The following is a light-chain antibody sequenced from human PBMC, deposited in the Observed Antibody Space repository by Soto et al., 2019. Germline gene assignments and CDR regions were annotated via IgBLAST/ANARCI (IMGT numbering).Light chain of an antibody. Sequence: QSVLTQPASVSGSPGQSITISCTGTSRDVGTYYYVSWYQHHPGKAPKLMIYDVSDRPSGVSNRFSGSKSGNTASLTISGLQAEDEADYYCSSYTTSNTLVFGGGTQLTVL. CDR1: SRDVGTYYY. J-gene: IGLJ3*02. CDR3: SSYTTSNTLV. V-gene: IGLV2-14*03. CDR2: DVS.